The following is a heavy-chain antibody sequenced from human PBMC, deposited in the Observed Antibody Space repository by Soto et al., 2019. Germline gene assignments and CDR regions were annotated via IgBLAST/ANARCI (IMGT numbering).Heavy chain of an antibody. V-gene: IGHV1-69*13. J-gene: IGHJ4*02. CDR2: IIPIFGTA. CDR1: GGTFSSYA. D-gene: IGHD3-10*01. Sequence: SVKVSCKASGGTFSSYAISWVRQAPGQGLEWMGGIIPIFGTANYAQKFQGRVTITADESTSTAYMELSSLRSEDTAVYYCSSLWFGELQDFDYWGQGTLVTVSS. CDR3: SSLWFGELQDFDY.